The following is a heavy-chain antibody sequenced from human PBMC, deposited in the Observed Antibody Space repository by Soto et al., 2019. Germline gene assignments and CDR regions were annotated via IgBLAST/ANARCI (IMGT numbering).Heavy chain of an antibody. J-gene: IGHJ4*02. D-gene: IGHD2-2*01. CDR2: IYFSGNT. CDR1: GRSISIGNYY. CDR3: ARETQDFMPHYFDS. V-gene: IGHV4-31*03. Sequence: SETLSLTCTVSGRSISIGNYYWSWIRQHPGKGLEWIGYIYFSGNTYYNPSLKSRLTMSVDTSKNQFSLNLNSVTAADTAVYYCARETQDFMPHYFDSWGQGTLVTVSS.